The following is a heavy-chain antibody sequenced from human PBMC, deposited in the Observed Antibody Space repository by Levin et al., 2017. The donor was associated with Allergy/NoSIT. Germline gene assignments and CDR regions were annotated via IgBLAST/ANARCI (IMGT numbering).Heavy chain of an antibody. CDR3: TRDHFRPGYYFDY. D-gene: IGHD3-3*02. Sequence: HGESLKISCTASGFTFGDYAMSWFRQAPGKGLEWVGFIRSKAYGGTTEYAASVKGRFTISRDDSESIAYLQMNSLKTEDTAVYYCTRDHFRPGYYFDYWGQGTLVSVSS. CDR1: GFTFGDYA. J-gene: IGHJ4*02. V-gene: IGHV3-49*03. CDR2: IRSKAYGGTT.